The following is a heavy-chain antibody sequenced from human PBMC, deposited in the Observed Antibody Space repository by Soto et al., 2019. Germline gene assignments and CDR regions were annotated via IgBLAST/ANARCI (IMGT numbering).Heavy chain of an antibody. CDR2: ISNINGKT. CDR3: AIAGYDYWSDSYLPYFAS. V-gene: IGHV1-3*04. CDR1: GNTFYRYT. Sequence: QVQLVQSGAEVKKPGASVKVSCTASGNTFYRYTIHWVRQAPGQRLEWMGWISNINGKTQYSQKFQGRVTITRDTSANTAYMELRSMRSEDTAVYYCAIAGYDYWSDSYLPYFASWGQGTLVTVSS. D-gene: IGHD3-3*01. J-gene: IGHJ4*02.